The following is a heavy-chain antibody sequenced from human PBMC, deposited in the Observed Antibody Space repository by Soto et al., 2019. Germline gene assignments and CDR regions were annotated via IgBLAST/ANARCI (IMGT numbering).Heavy chain of an antibody. CDR1: GYTFTSYG. D-gene: IGHD3-9*01. J-gene: IGHJ4*02. CDR3: ARPPGYISDWYYFDL. Sequence: ASVKVSCKASGYTFTSYGISWVRQAPGQGLEWMGWISPRSGGTNYAQKFQGRVTMTWDTSLNTAYMELSSLISEDTAVYYCARPPGYISDWYYFDLWGQGTLVTVSS. V-gene: IGHV1-2*02. CDR2: ISPRSGGT.